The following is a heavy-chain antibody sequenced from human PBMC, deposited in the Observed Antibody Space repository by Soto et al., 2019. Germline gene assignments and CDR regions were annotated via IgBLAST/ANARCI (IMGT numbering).Heavy chain of an antibody. CDR2: IWYDGSNK. V-gene: IGHV3-33*01. CDR3: ARVGYCSSTSCSPPYYYYGMDV. D-gene: IGHD2-2*01. J-gene: IGHJ6*02. Sequence: GGSLRLSCAASGFTFSSYGMHWVRQAPGKGLEWVAVIWYDGSNKYYADSVKGRFTISRDNSKNTLYLQMNSLRAEDTAVYYCARVGYCSSTSCSPPYYYYGMDVWGQGTTVTVSS. CDR1: GFTFSSYG.